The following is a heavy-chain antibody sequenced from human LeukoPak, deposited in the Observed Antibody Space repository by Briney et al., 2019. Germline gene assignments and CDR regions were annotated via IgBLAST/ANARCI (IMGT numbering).Heavy chain of an antibody. J-gene: IGHJ5*01. Sequence: ASVKVSCKASGYTFTGYYMHWVRQAPGQGLEWMGWINPNSGGTNYAQKFQGRVTMTRDTSISTAYMELSRLRSDDTAVYYCARGRRSGGITMIRGVKDRGWFDFWGQGILVTVSS. CDR1: GYTFTGYY. V-gene: IGHV1-2*02. CDR2: INPNSGGT. CDR3: ARGRRSGGITMIRGVKDRGWFDF. D-gene: IGHD3-10*01.